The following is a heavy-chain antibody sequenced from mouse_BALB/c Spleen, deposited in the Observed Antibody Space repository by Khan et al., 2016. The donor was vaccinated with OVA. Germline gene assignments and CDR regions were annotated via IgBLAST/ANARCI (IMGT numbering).Heavy chain of an antibody. Sequence: EVELVESGGGLVQPGGSRKLSCAASGFTFSDYGMAWVRQAPGKGPEWVAFISSLAYNIYYADTVTGRFTISRENTKNTLYLEMSSLRSEDTAMYYCVRSWAMDYWGQGTSVTVSS. CDR1: GFTFSDYG. V-gene: IGHV5-15*02. CDR2: ISSLAYNI. CDR3: VRSWAMDY. J-gene: IGHJ4*01.